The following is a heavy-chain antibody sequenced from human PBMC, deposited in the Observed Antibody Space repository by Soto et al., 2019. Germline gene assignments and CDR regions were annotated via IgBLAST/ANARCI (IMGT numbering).Heavy chain of an antibody. CDR3: TREWGIGGLDRFNT. J-gene: IGHJ4*02. V-gene: IGHV1-46*03. Sequence: QVQLLQSGAEVKKPGASVKVSCKASGYTFASYYIYWVRQAPGQGLEWVGLINPNGGNTDYAHAFKGSITMTSDTTTSTVYMELSSLTSEDTAIYCCTREWGIGGLDRFNTWGEGTLVIVSS. D-gene: IGHD3-16*01. CDR1: GYTFASYY. CDR2: INPNGGNT.